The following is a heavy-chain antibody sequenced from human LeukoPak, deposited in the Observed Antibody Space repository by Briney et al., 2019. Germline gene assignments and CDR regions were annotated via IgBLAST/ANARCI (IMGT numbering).Heavy chain of an antibody. V-gene: IGHV3-23*01. Sequence: PGGSLRLSCAASGFSFSDYWMTWVRQAPGKGLEWVSGISGSGDTTNYGDSVKGRFTISRDNSKNRLYLQMNSLRVEDTAVYYCARRGTYFGGFDYWGQGTLVTVPS. D-gene: IGHD1-26*01. J-gene: IGHJ4*02. CDR2: ISGSGDTT. CDR1: GFSFSDYW. CDR3: ARRGTYFGGFDY.